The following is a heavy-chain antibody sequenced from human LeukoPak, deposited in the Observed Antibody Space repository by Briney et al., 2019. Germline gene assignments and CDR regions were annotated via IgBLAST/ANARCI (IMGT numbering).Heavy chain of an antibody. V-gene: IGHV4-34*01. CDR2: NNHSGST. Sequence: PSETLPLTCDVYGGSFSGYYWMWIRPPPRKGREGIGENNHSGSTNYNQSVNSRVTISVDTSKNQFFLRLSSVTDADTAVYYCATECSSGLTFDYWGQGTLVTVSS. D-gene: IGHD6-19*01. CDR3: ATECSSGLTFDY. CDR1: GGSFSGYY. J-gene: IGHJ4*02.